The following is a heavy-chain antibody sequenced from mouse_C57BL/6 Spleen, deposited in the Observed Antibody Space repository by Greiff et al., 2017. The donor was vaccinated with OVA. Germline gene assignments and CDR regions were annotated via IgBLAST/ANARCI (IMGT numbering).Heavy chain of an antibody. Sequence: QVQLQQSGAELARPGASVKMSCKASGYTFTRYTMHWVKQRPGQGLEWIGYINPSSGYTKYNQKFKDKATLTADKSSSTAYMQLSSLTSEDSAVYYCARWVITTVVAPFDYWGQGTTLTVSS. V-gene: IGHV1-4*01. CDR3: ARWVITTVVAPFDY. CDR1: GYTFTRYT. D-gene: IGHD1-1*01. CDR2: INPSSGYT. J-gene: IGHJ2*01.